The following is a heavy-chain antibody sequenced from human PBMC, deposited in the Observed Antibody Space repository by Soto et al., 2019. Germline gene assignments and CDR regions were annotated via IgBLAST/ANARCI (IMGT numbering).Heavy chain of an antibody. V-gene: IGHV4-4*02. CDR1: SGSISSSNW. CDR3: ARDLPQQQLVRGKNYYYMDV. J-gene: IGHJ6*03. CDR2: IYHSGST. D-gene: IGHD6-13*01. Sequence: SETLSLTCAVSSGSISSSNWWSWVRQPPGKGLEWIGEIYHSGSTNYNPSLKSRVTISVDKSKNQFSLKLSSVTAADTAVYYCARDLPQQQLVRGKNYYYMDVWGKGTTVTVSS.